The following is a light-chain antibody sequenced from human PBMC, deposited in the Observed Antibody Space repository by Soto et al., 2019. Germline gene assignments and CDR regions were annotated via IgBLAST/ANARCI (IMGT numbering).Light chain of an antibody. CDR3: QSYDSSLSAEV. CDR2: GNS. Sequence: QAVVTQPPSVSGAPGQKVIIYCTGSSSNIGAGYDVHWYQQLPGTAPKLLIYGNSNRPSGVPDRLSGSKSGTSASLAITGLQVEDEADYYCQSYDSSLSAEVFGGGTKLTVL. J-gene: IGLJ2*01. V-gene: IGLV1-40*01. CDR1: SSNIGAGYD.